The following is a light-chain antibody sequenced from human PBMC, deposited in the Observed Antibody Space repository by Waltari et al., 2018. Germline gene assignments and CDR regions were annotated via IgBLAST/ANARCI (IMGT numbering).Light chain of an antibody. J-gene: IGKJ4*01. CDR2: DAS. Sequence: DIQMTQSPCSLSASVGDRVTITCQASQDISNYLNWYQQKPGKAPKLLIYDASNLEVGVPSRFSGSGSGTAFSFTISSLQPEDIATYYCQQHDNLPLTFGGGTKVEIK. CDR3: QQHDNLPLT. CDR1: QDISNY. V-gene: IGKV1-33*01.